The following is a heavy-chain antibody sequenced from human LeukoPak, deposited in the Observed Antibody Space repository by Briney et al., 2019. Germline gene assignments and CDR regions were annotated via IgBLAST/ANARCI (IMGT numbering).Heavy chain of an antibody. D-gene: IGHD1-26*01. CDR3: ARAEWELLNGNQFAY. V-gene: IGHV1-18*01. J-gene: IGHJ4*02. Sequence: VSVQVSCKDSGYTFTSYGISWLRQAPRQGLKWMGWISAYNGNTNYAQKLQGRVTMTTETSKSTAYMELRSLRSHDPAEYSRARAEWELLNGNQFAYWGQETLVTVSP. CDR1: GYTFTSYG. CDR2: ISAYNGNT.